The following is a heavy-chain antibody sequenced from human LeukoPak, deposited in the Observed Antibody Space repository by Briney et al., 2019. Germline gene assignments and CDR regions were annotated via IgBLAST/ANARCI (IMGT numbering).Heavy chain of an antibody. J-gene: IGHJ4*02. V-gene: IGHV3-66*02. D-gene: IGHD3-3*01. CDR3: ARMDFWSGQLDY. CDR2: IYSGGST. CDR1: GFTVSSNY. Sequence: GGSLRLSCAASGFTVSSNYMSWVRQAPGKGLEWVSVIYSGGSTYYADSVKGRFTISRDNPKNTLYLQMNSLRAEDTAVYYCARMDFWSGQLDYWGQGTLVTVSS.